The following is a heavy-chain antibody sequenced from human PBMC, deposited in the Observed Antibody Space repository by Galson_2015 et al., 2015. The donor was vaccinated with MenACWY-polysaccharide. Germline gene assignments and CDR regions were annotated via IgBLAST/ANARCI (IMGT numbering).Heavy chain of an antibody. D-gene: IGHD3-10*01. J-gene: IGHJ4*02. Sequence: LRLSCAASGFTFSSDWMHWVRQAPGKGLVWVSRINNDATTINYADSVKGRFIISRDNAKNMLYLQMNSLRAEDTAVYYCARRGGSYYDSWSQGTLVTVSS. CDR3: ARRGGSYYDS. CDR1: GFTFSSDW. V-gene: IGHV3-74*01. CDR2: INNDATTI.